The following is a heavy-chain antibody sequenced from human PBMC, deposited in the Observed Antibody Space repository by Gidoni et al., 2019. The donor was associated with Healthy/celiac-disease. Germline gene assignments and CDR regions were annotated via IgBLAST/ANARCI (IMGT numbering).Heavy chain of an antibody. CDR1: GFTFSSYW. CDR3: ARDSPWHYDFWSGYPFDY. V-gene: IGHV3-7*01. D-gene: IGHD3-3*01. CDR2: IKQDGSEK. Sequence: EVQLVESGGGLVQPGGSLRLSCAASGFTFSSYWMSWVRQAPGKGLEWVANIKQDGSEKYYVDSVKGRFTISRDNAKNSLYLQMNSLRAEDTAVYYCARDSPWHYDFWSGYPFDYWGQGTLVTVSS. J-gene: IGHJ4*02.